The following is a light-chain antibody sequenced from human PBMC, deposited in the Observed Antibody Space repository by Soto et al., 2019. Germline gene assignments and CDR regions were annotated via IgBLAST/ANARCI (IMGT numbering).Light chain of an antibody. CDR3: QHFDNLPYT. CDR2: DAS. J-gene: IGKJ2*01. V-gene: IGKV1-33*01. CDR1: QDITNY. Sequence: DIQMTQSPSSLSASVGDRVTITCQASQDITNYLNWYRQKPGKAPELLIYDASNSETGVPSRFSGNGSGTDFTLTISSLQPEDFATYYCQHFDNLPYTFGQGTKLEIK.